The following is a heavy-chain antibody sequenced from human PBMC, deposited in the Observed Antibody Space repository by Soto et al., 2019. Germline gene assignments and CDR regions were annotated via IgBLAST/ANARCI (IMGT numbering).Heavy chain of an antibody. D-gene: IGHD6-19*01. CDR3: VRDRRLVVAGIRYYGMDV. V-gene: IGHV4-31*03. CDR1: AGFINSDNYY. CDR2: IYHSGTT. Sequence: QVHLQESGPGLVKPSQTLSLTCTVSAGFINSDNYYWTWIRQHPGEGLEWIGYIYHSGTTYYTPSLKSRLTISLDTSKNQFSLNLRSVTAADTAVYYCVRDRRLVVAGIRYYGMDVWGQGTTVTVSS. J-gene: IGHJ6*02.